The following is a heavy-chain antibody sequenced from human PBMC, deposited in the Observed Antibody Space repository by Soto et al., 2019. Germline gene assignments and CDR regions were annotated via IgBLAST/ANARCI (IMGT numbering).Heavy chain of an antibody. J-gene: IGHJ4*02. Sequence: EVQLLESGGGLVQPGGSLRLSCAASGFTFSSYAMSWVRQAPGKGLEWVSAISGSGGSTYYADSVKGRFTISRDNSKNTLYLQPNSLRAEDTAVYYCAKDLRGNLGVALDYWGQGTLVTVSS. D-gene: IGHD3-3*01. CDR2: ISGSGGST. V-gene: IGHV3-23*01. CDR1: GFTFSSYA. CDR3: AKDLRGNLGVALDY.